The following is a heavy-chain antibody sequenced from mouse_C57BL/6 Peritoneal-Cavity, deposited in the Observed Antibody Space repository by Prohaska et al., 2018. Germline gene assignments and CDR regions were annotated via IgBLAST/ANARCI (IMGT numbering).Heavy chain of an antibody. D-gene: IGHD2-4*01. CDR1: GYTFTSYW. Sequence: QVQLQQPGAELAMPGASVKLSCKASGYTFTSYWMHWVKQRPGQGFEWIGEIDPSYSYTNYNQKFKGKATLTVDRSSSTAYMQLSSLTAEDSAVYYGARAGRKIYYDYDFAYWGQGTLVTVSA. V-gene: IGHV1-69*01. J-gene: IGHJ3*01. CDR2: IDPSYSYT. CDR3: ARAGRKIYYDYDFAY.